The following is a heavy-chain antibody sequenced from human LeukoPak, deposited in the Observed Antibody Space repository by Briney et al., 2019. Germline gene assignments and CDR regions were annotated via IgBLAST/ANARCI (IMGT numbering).Heavy chain of an antibody. Sequence: GGSLRLSCAASRFSFRSYDMHWVRQAPGKGLEWLAVSSYDGSNTYYTDSVKGRFTISRDNSKNTLYLQMSSLRPEDTAVYYCARDRNTGYPRGYYYYYYMDVWGKGTTVTVSS. J-gene: IGHJ6*03. CDR2: SSYDGSNT. D-gene: IGHD5-12*01. CDR1: RFSFRSYD. V-gene: IGHV3-30*03. CDR3: ARDRNTGYPRGYYYYYYMDV.